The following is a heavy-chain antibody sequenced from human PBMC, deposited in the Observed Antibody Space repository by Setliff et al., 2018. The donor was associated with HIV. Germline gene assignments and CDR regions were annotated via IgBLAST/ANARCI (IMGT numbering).Heavy chain of an antibody. V-gene: IGHV1-3*01. CDR1: GYTFTGYF. D-gene: IGHD3-22*01. CDR2: IDAGNGAT. CDR3: AIKDRTYFYDSSGDYGNWFDP. J-gene: IGHJ5*02. Sequence: ASVKVSCKASGYTFTGYFIHWVRQAPGQGLERMGWIDAGNGATKYSQNFQGRGTITGDTSARTAYMDLSSLRSEDTAVYYCAIKDRTYFYDSSGDYGNWFDPWGQGTLVTVSS.